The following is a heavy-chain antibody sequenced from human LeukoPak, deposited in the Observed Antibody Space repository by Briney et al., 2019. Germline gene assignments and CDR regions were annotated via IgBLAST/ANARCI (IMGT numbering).Heavy chain of an antibody. Sequence: SETLSLTCTVSGGSISSGSYYWGWIRQPPGKGLEWIGSIYYSGSTYYKPSLKSRVTISVDTSKNQFSLKLSSVTAADTAVYYCAIDVVVVAATQYWGQGTLVTVSS. CDR1: GGSISSGSYY. V-gene: IGHV4-39*01. CDR2: IYYSGST. J-gene: IGHJ4*02. D-gene: IGHD2-15*01. CDR3: AIDVVVVAATQY.